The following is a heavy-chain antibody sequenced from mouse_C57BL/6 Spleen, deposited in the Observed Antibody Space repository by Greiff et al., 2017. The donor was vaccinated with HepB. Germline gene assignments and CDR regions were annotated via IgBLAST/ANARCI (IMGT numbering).Heavy chain of an antibody. J-gene: IGHJ3*01. V-gene: IGHV5-17*01. CDR1: GFTFSDYG. D-gene: IGHD2-4*01. Sequence: DVKLVESGGGLVKPGGSLKLSCAASGFTFSDYGMHWVRQAPEKGLEWVAYISSGSSTIYYADTVKGRFTISRDNAKNTRFLQMTSLRSEDTAMYYCASDDYDRLAYWGQGTLVTVSA. CDR3: ASDDYDRLAY. CDR2: ISSGSSTI.